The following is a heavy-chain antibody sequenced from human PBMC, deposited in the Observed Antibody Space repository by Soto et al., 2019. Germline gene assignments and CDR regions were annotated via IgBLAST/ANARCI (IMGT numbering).Heavy chain of an antibody. V-gene: IGHV4-39*07. J-gene: IGHJ3*02. CDR1: GGSISSGSYY. CDR3: ARLPDLAAAGGDAFDI. CDR2: IYHSGST. Sequence: SETLSLTCTVSGGSISSGSYYWGWIRQPPGKELEWIGSIYHSGSTNYNPSLKSRVTISVDKSKNQFSLKLSSMTAADTAVYYCARLPDLAAAGGDAFDIWGQGTMVTVSS. D-gene: IGHD6-13*01.